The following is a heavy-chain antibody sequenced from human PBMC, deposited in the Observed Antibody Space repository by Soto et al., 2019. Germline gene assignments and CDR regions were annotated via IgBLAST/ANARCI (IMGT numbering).Heavy chain of an antibody. J-gene: IGHJ5*02. CDR1: GYTFTGYY. D-gene: IGHD2-2*01. CDR3: ARGPIVVVPAATFWFDP. V-gene: IGHV1-2*04. Sequence: GASVKVSCKASGYTFTGYYMHWVRRAPGQGLEWMGWINPNSGGTNYAQKFQGWVTMTRDTSISTAYMELSGLRSDDTAVCYCARGPIVVVPAATFWFDPWGQGTLVTVSS. CDR2: INPNSGGT.